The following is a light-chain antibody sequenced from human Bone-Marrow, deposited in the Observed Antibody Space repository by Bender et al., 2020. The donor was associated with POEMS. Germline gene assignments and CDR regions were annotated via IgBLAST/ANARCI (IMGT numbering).Light chain of an antibody. CDR3: QSYQKTVVV. CDR2: EDK. Sequence: NLMLTQPRSVSESPGKTVTISCTASGDSFANNYVQWYQQRPGSAPSLVIFEDKRRPSEVPDRFSGSTDTSSRSAALTISGLKPEDEADYYCQSYQKTVVVFGGGTKLTVL. V-gene: IGLV6-57*02. J-gene: IGLJ2*01. CDR1: GDSFANNY.